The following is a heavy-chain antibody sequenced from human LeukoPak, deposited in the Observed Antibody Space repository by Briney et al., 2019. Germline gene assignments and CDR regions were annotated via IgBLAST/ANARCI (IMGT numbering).Heavy chain of an antibody. Sequence: GSLRLSCAASGFTFSSYWMHWVRQAPGKGLVWVSRINSDGSNTTYADSVKGRFTISRDNAKNTLYLQMNSLRVEDTAVYYCATIAAAGTAWGQGSLVTVSS. CDR2: INSDGSNT. D-gene: IGHD6-13*01. V-gene: IGHV3-74*03. J-gene: IGHJ5*02. CDR3: ATIAAAGTA. CDR1: GFTFSSYW.